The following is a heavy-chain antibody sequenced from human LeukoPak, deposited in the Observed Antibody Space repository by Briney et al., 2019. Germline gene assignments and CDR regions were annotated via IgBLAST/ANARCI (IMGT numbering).Heavy chain of an antibody. J-gene: IGHJ4*02. CDR2: ISGDGGST. V-gene: IGHV3-43*02. CDR1: GFTFDDYA. Sequence: PGGSLRLSCAASGFTFDDYAMHWVRQAPGKGLEWVSRISGDGGSTYYAESVKGRFTTSRDNSKNCLYLQMNSMRTEDTALYYCAKDGCSYSRSSGECYLDYWGQGTLVTASS. CDR3: AKDGCSYSRSSGECYLDY. D-gene: IGHD6-6*01.